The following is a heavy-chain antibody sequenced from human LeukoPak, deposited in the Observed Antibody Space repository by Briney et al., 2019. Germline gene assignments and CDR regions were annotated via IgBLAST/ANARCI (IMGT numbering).Heavy chain of an antibody. CDR1: GFTFSSNY. CDR2: IYSGGST. Sequence: PGGSLRLSCAASGFTFSSNYMSWVRQAPGKGLEWVSVIYSGGSTYYADSVKGRFTFSRDNSKNTLYLQMNSLRAEDTAVYYCARDRGSSCHFDYWGQGTLVTVSS. CDR3: ARDRGSSCHFDY. J-gene: IGHJ4*02. V-gene: IGHV3-53*01. D-gene: IGHD6-13*01.